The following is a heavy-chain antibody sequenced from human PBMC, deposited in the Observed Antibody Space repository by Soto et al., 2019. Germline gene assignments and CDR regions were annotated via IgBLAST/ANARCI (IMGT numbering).Heavy chain of an antibody. D-gene: IGHD5-18*01. V-gene: IGHV3-33*01. CDR1: GFTFSSYG. Sequence: QVQLVESGGGVVQPGRSLRLSCAASGFTFSSYGMHWVRQAPGKGLEWVAVIWYDGSNKHYADSVKGRFTISRDNSKNTLYLQMNSLRAEDTAVYYCASRTVDTAMDDAFDIWGQGTMVTVSS. CDR2: IWYDGSNK. J-gene: IGHJ3*02. CDR3: ASRTVDTAMDDAFDI.